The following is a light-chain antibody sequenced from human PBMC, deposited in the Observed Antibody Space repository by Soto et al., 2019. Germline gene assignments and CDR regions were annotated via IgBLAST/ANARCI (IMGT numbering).Light chain of an antibody. V-gene: IGKV1-27*01. Sequence: DIQMTQSPSSLSASVGDRVTITCRARQGIRNYLAWYQQKPGKVPKLPIYAASTLQSGVPSRCSGSGSGTDFTLHITSLQPEDVAHYNCQKYNSAPFTFGPGTKVDIK. CDR1: QGIRNY. J-gene: IGKJ3*01. CDR3: QKYNSAPFT. CDR2: AAS.